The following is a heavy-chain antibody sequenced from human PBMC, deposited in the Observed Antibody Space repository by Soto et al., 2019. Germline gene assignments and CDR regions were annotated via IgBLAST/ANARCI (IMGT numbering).Heavy chain of an antibody. D-gene: IGHD3-3*01. CDR2: ISGSGGST. Sequence: GGSLRLSCAASGFTFSSYAMSWVRQAPGKGLEWVSAISGSGGSTYYADSVKGRFTISRDNSKNTLYLQMNSLRAEDTAVYYCAKETLQRYDFWSGYSKYPIDYWGQGTLVTVSS. CDR1: GFTFSSYA. V-gene: IGHV3-23*01. J-gene: IGHJ4*02. CDR3: AKETLQRYDFWSGYSKYPIDY.